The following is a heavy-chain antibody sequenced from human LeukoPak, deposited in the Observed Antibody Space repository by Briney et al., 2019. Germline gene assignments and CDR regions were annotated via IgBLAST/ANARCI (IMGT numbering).Heavy chain of an antibody. D-gene: IGHD3-10*01. V-gene: IGHV4-34*01. CDR1: GGSFSGYY. J-gene: IGHJ4*02. CDR2: INHSGST. Sequence: SETLSLTCAVYGGSFSGYYWSWIRQPPGKGLERIGEINHSGSTNYNPSLKSRVTISVDTSKKQFSLKLSSVTAADTAVYYCARKFPRFYYGSGRPNYFDYWGQGTLVTVSS. CDR3: ARKFPRFYYGSGRPNYFDY.